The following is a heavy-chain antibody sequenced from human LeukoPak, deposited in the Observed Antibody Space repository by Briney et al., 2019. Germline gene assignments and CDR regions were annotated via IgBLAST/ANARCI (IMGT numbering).Heavy chain of an antibody. D-gene: IGHD6-19*01. CDR3: ARGQSSVGGDYYYYFAMDV. V-gene: IGHV1-18*01. J-gene: IGHJ6*02. CDR2: ISAYNGVS. CDR1: GYTFTSYG. Sequence: ASVKVSCKASGYTFTSYGINWVRQAPGQGLEWMGWISAYNGVSKYAQKFQGRVTMTTETSTTTAYMELRSLRSDDTAVYFCARGQSSVGGDYYYYFAMDVWGQGTTVTVSS.